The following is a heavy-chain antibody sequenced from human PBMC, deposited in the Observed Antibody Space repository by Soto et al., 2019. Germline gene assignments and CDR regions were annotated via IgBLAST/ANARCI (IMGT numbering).Heavy chain of an antibody. Sequence: SGGSLRLSCAACGFTFCSYSMNWVRQAPGKGLEWVSYISSSSSTIYYADSVKGRFTISRDNAKNSLYLQMNSLRAEDTAVYYCARDPGWYYYDSSGYLPHYFDYWGQGTLVTVSS. V-gene: IGHV3-48*01. CDR2: ISSSSSTI. CDR3: ARDPGWYYYDSSGYLPHYFDY. D-gene: IGHD3-22*01. CDR1: GFTFCSYS. J-gene: IGHJ4*02.